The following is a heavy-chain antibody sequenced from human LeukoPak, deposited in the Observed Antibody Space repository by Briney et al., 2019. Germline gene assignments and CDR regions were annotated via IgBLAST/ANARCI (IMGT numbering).Heavy chain of an antibody. CDR1: GGSISSSSYY. CDR3: ARAEVVGAHLRSGYFQH. Sequence: SETLSLTCTVSGGSISSSSYYWAWIRQPPGKGLEWIGSIYYSGNTYYKSSLKSRVTIAVDTSKNQFSLKLNSVTAADTAVYYCARAEVVGAHLRSGYFQHWGQGTLVIVSS. V-gene: IGHV4-39*07. J-gene: IGHJ1*01. D-gene: IGHD1-26*01. CDR2: IYYSGNT.